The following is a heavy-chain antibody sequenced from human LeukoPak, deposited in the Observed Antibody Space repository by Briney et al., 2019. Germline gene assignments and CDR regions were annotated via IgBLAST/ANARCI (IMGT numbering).Heavy chain of an antibody. CDR1: GFTFSSYW. CDR3: ARAAGVQQLVLLYFDL. J-gene: IGHJ2*01. D-gene: IGHD6-13*01. Sequence: GGSLRLSCAASGFTFSSYWMSWVRQAPGKGLEWVANIKQDGSEKYYVDSAKGRFTISRDNAKNSLYLQMNSLRAEDTALYYCARAAGVQQLVLLYFDLWGRGTLVTVSS. CDR2: IKQDGSEK. V-gene: IGHV3-7*03.